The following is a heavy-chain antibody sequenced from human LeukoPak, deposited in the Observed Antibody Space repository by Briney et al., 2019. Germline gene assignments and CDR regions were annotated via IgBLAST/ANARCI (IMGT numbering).Heavy chain of an antibody. CDR3: ARADMVVAATYYFDY. D-gene: IGHD2-15*01. CDR1: GYTFTSYA. CDR2: INAGNGNT. V-gene: IGHV1-3*01. J-gene: IGHJ4*02. Sequence: ASVKVSCKASGYTFTSYAMRWVRQAPGQRLEWMGWINAGNGNTKYSQKFQGRVTITRDTSASTAYMELSSLRSEDTAVYYCARADMVVAATYYFDYWGQGTLVTVSS.